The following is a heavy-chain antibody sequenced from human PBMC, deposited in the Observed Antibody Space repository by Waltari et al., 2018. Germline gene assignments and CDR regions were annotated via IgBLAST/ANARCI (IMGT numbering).Heavy chain of an antibody. V-gene: IGHV5-51*03. CDR2: IWPDDSDT. CDR1: GYSFISYW. Sequence: EVPLVQSGPEVTKSGESLRISCQVSGYSFISYWIAWVRQMPGKGLEYMGIIWPDDSDTRYSPSFQGQVIISVDKSIGTAYLQLNTLKASDTAMYYCARPRRGRDAFDVWGPGTMVTVS. D-gene: IGHD3-10*01. CDR3: ARPRRGRDAFDV. J-gene: IGHJ3*01.